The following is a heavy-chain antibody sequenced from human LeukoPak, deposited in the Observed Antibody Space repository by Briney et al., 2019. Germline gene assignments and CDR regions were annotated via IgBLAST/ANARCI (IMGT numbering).Heavy chain of an antibody. CDR3: TKEFNRGLPDY. Sequence: GGSLRLSCAASGFTFSSYAMHWVRQAPGKGLEWVAVISYDGSNKYYADSVRGRFTISRDNSKNTLYLQMSSLRAEDTAVYYCTKEFNRGLPDYWGQGTLVTVPS. CDR2: ISYDGSNK. D-gene: IGHD2-21*01. J-gene: IGHJ4*02. V-gene: IGHV3-30-3*01. CDR1: GFTFSSYA.